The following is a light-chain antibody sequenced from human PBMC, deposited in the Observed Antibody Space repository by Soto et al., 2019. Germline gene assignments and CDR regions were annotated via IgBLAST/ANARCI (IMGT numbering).Light chain of an antibody. CDR3: QQYNNWPLT. V-gene: IGKV3-15*01. J-gene: IGKJ4*01. CDR1: QSVSSK. CDR2: GAS. Sequence: EIVMTQSPATLSLSPGERVTLSCRASQSVSSKLAWYQQKPGQAPRLLIYGASIRATDIPARFSGSGSGTEFTLTISRLQSEDFAVYYCQQYNNWPLTFGGGTKVDIK.